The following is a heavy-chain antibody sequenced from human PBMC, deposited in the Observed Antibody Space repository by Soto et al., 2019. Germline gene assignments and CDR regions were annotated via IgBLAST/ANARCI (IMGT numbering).Heavy chain of an antibody. CDR2: INSDGSST. Sequence: EVQLVESGGGLVQPGGSLRLSCAASGFTFSSYCMHWVRQAPGKGLVWVSRINSDGSSTSYADSVKGRFTISRDNAKNTLYLQMYSLRAEDTAVYYCARGEYSSGWYYFDYWGQGTLVTVSS. CDR3: ARGEYSSGWYYFDY. J-gene: IGHJ4*02. V-gene: IGHV3-74*01. D-gene: IGHD6-19*01. CDR1: GFTFSSYC.